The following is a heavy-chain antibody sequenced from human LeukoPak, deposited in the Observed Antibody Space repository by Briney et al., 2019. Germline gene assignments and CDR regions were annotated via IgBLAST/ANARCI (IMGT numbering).Heavy chain of an antibody. V-gene: IGHV3-74*01. CDR1: GFTFSSYW. CDR2: IKSDGSSA. D-gene: IGHD1-26*01. J-gene: IGHJ4*02. CDR3: ASRRGSNRPFDY. Sequence: PGGSLRLSCAASGFTFSSYWMHWVRQAPGKGLVWVSRIKSDGSSASYADSVKGRFTISRDNAKNSLYLQMNSLTAEDSAVYYCASRRGSNRPFDYWGQGTLVTVS.